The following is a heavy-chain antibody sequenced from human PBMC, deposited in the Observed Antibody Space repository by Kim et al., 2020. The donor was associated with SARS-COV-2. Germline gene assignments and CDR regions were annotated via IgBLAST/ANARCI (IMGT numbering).Heavy chain of an antibody. J-gene: IGHJ4*02. D-gene: IGHD3-3*01. V-gene: IGHV4-61*01. Sequence: SETLSLTCTVSGGSVSSGSYYWSWIRQPPGKGLEWIGYIYYSGSTNYNPSLKSRVTISVDTSKNQFSLKLSSVTAADTAVYYCARDQTVDDFWSGYFDYWGQGTLVTVSS. CDR1: GGSVSSGSYY. CDR2: IYYSGST. CDR3: ARDQTVDDFWSGYFDY.